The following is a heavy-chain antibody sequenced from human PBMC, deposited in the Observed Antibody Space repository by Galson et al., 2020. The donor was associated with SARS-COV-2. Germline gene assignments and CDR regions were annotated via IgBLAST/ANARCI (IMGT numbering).Heavy chain of an antibody. CDR2: INPESGNT. V-gene: IGHV1-2*02. CDR1: GYTATAYY. CDR3: ATEPNIYDNAWLDSGWLKGFDI. J-gene: IGHJ3*02. Sequence: ASVKVSCKTSGYTATAYYIHWVRQAPGQGLEWMGGINPESGNTKYVQKFQRRVTVTWDTSISTAYMELRGLKFDDTAVYYCATEPNIYDNAWLDSGWLKGFDIWGQGTMVTVSS. D-gene: IGHD6-19*01.